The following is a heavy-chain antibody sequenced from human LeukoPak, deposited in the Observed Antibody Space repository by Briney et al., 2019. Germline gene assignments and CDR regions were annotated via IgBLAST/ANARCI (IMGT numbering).Heavy chain of an antibody. CDR3: ARRVSDRRPNWFDP. V-gene: IGHV4-39*01. Sequence: SETLSLTCTVSGGSISSGSYYWGWIRQPPGKALEWIGSIYFSGSTYCNPSLKSRVTISVDTSKNQFSLKLSSVTAADAAVYSCARRVSDRRPNWFDPWGQGTLVTVSS. CDR2: IYFSGST. CDR1: GGSISSGSYY. J-gene: IGHJ5*02.